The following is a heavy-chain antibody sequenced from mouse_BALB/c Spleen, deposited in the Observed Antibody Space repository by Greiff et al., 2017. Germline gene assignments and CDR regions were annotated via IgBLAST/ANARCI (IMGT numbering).Heavy chain of an antibody. CDR3: ARGDYDYYAMDY. Sequence: EVKLVESGPGLVKPSQSLSLTCTVTGYSITSDYAWNWIRQFPGNKLEWMGYISYSGSTSYNPSLKSRISITRDTSKNQFFLQLNSVTTEDTATYYCARGDYDYYAMDYWGQGTSVTVSS. V-gene: IGHV3-2*02. CDR2: ISYSGST. CDR1: GYSITSDYA. J-gene: IGHJ4*01. D-gene: IGHD1-1*02.